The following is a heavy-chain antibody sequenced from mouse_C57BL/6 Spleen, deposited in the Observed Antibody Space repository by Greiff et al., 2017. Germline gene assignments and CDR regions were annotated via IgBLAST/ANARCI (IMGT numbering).Heavy chain of an antibody. CDR2: ISSGGDYI. Sequence: EVKLVESGEGLVKPGGSLKLSCAASGFTFSSYAMSWVRQTPEKRLEWVAYISSGGDYIYYADTVKGRFTISRDNARNTLYLQMSSLKSEDTAMYYCTREEDSSTGYFDVWGTGTTVTVSS. J-gene: IGHJ1*03. CDR1: GFTFSSYA. CDR3: TREEDSSTGYFDV. V-gene: IGHV5-9-1*02. D-gene: IGHD2-10*02.